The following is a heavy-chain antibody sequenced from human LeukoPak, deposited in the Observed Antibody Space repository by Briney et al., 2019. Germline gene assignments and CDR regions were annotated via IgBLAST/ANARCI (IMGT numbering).Heavy chain of an antibody. CDR3: AKPRKGELLANSFDY. V-gene: IGHV3-23*01. J-gene: IGHJ4*02. Sequence: GGSLRLSCAASGFTFSSYAMSWVRQAPGKGLEWASAISGSGGSTYYADSVKGRFTISRDNSKNTLYLQMNSLRAEDTAVYYCAKPRKGELLANSFDYWGQGTLVTVSS. D-gene: IGHD3-10*01. CDR1: GFTFSSYA. CDR2: ISGSGGST.